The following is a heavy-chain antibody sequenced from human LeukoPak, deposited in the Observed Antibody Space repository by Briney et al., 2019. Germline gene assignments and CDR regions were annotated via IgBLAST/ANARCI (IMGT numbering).Heavy chain of an antibody. CDR2: IYYSGST. CDR3: ARDLVYGDARGAFDI. Sequence: SETLSLTCTVPGGSISSYYWSWIRQPPGKGLEWIGYIYYSGSTNYNPSLKSRVTISVDTSKNQFSLKLSSVTAADTAVYYCARDLVYGDARGAFDIWGQGTMVTVSS. CDR1: GGSISSYY. J-gene: IGHJ3*02. V-gene: IGHV4-59*01. D-gene: IGHD4-17*01.